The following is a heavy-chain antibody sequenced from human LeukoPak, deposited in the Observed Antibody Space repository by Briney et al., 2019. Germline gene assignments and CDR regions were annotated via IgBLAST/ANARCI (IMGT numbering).Heavy chain of an antibody. CDR2: INPSGGST. CDR3: AVYSSPYYMDV. J-gene: IGHJ6*03. CDR1: GYTFTSYY. Sequence: GASVKVSCKASGYTFTSYYMHRVRQAPGQGLEWMGIINPSGGSTSYAQKFQGRVTMTRDMSTSTVYMELSSLRSEDTAVYYCAVYSSPYYMDVWGKGTTVTVSS. D-gene: IGHD6-13*01. V-gene: IGHV1-46*01.